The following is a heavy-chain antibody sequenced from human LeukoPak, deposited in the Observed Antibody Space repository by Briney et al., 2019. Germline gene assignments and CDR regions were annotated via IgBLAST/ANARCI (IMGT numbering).Heavy chain of an antibody. Sequence: GASVKVSCKASGGTFSSYAISWVRQAPGQGLEWMGGIIPIFGTANYAQKFQGRVTITADESTSTAYMELSSLRSEDTAVYYCASARKWELHYFDYWGQGTLVTVSS. V-gene: IGHV1-69*13. J-gene: IGHJ4*02. CDR2: IIPIFGTA. D-gene: IGHD1-26*01. CDR3: ASARKWELHYFDY. CDR1: GGTFSSYA.